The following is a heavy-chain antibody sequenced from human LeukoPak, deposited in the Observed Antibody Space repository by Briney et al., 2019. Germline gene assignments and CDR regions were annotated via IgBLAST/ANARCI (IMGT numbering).Heavy chain of an antibody. V-gene: IGHV3-74*01. D-gene: IGHD3-16*01. CDR1: GFTFSIYW. J-gene: IGHJ4*02. Sequence: GGSLRLSCAASGFTFSIYWMHWVRHAPGKGLVWVSRISSEGSSTTYADSVKGRFTISRDNARDTLYLQMNSLRAEDTAVYYCARGENTYIDYWGQGTLVTVSS. CDR3: ARGENTYIDY. CDR2: ISSEGSST.